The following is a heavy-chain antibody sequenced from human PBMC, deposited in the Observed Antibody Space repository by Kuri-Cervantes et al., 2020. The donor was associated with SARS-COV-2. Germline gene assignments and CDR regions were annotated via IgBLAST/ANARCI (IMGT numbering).Heavy chain of an antibody. D-gene: IGHD2-2*02. J-gene: IGHJ3*02. CDR2: ISSSSSYI. CDR1: GFTFSSYG. CDR3: ARALLCSSTSCYTDAFDI. V-gene: IGHV3-21*01. Sequence: GGSLRLSCAASGFTFSSYGMHWVRQAPGKGLEWVSSISSSSSYIYYADSVKGRFTISRDNAKNSLYLQMNSLRAEDTAVYYCARALLCSSTSCYTDAFDIWGQGTMVTVSS.